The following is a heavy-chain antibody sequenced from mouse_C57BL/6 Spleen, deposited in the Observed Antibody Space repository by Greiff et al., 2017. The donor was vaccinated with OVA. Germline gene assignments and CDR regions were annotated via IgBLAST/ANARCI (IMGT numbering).Heavy chain of an antibody. J-gene: IGHJ1*03. V-gene: IGHV2-5*01. Sequence: QVQLQHSGPGLVQPSQSLSITCTVSGFSLTSYGVHWVRQSPGKGLEWLGVIWRGGSTDYNAAFMSRLSITKDNSKSQVFFKMNSLQADDTAIYYCAKEGYSNYDWYFDVWGTGTTVTVSS. CDR2: IWRGGST. CDR1: GFSLTSYG. CDR3: AKEGYSNYDWYFDV. D-gene: IGHD2-5*01.